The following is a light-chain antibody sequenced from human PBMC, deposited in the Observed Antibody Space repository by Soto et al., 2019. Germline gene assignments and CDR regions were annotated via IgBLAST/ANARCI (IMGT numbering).Light chain of an antibody. V-gene: IGKV1-17*01. CDR3: QQYKDSYT. CDR1: QAIRND. CDR2: IAS. Sequence: DIQMTQSPSSLSASVGDRVTITCRASQAIRNDVGWYQQKPGKDPKRLIYIASRLESGVPSRFSGSGFGTEFTLTISALQPEDFATYYCQQYKDSYTFGQGTKLEIE. J-gene: IGKJ2*01.